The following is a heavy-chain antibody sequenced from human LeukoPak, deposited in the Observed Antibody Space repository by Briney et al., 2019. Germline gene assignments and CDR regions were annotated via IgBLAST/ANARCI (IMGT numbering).Heavy chain of an antibody. CDR3: AKDKRASSSAFDY. J-gene: IGHJ4*02. CDR1: GFTFDDYA. D-gene: IGHD6-13*01. V-gene: IGHV3-9*01. Sequence: PGGSLRLSCAASGFTFDDYAMHWVRQAPGKGLEWVSGISWNSGSIGYADSVKGRFTVFRDNAKNSLYLQMNSLRAEDTALYYCAKDKRASSSAFDYWGQGTLVTVSS. CDR2: ISWNSGSI.